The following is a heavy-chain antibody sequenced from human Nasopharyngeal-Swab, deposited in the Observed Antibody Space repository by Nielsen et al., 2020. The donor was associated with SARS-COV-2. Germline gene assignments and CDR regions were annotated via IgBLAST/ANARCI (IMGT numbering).Heavy chain of an antibody. CDR3: ARTWGSGYSSGWYYYYYYMDV. D-gene: IGHD6-19*01. CDR2: IYYSGST. V-gene: IGHV4-61*01. J-gene: IGHJ6*03. Sequence: SETLSLTCTVSGGSVSSGSYYWSWIRQPPGKGLEWIGYIYYSGSTNYNPSLKSRVTISVDTSKNQFSLKLSSVTAADTAVYYCARTWGSGYSSGWYYYYYYMDVWGKGTTVTVSS. CDR1: GGSVSSGSYY.